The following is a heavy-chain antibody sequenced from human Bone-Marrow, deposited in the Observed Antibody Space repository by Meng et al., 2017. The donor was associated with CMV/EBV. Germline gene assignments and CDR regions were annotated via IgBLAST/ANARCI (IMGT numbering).Heavy chain of an antibody. Sequence: SVKVSCKASGGTFSSYAISWVRQAPGQGLEWMGGIIPILGIANYAQKFQGRVTITADKSTSTAYMELSSLRSEDTAVYYCASPRKTKEWLHAFDIWGQGTMVTVSS. J-gene: IGHJ3*02. V-gene: IGHV1-69*10. CDR2: IIPILGIA. CDR3: ASPRKTKEWLHAFDI. CDR1: GGTFSSYA. D-gene: IGHD3-3*01.